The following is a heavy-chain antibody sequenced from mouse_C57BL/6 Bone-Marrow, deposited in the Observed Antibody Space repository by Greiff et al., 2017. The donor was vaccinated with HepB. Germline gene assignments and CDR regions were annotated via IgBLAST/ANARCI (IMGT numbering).Heavy chain of an antibody. CDR2: ISYDGSN. CDR1: GYSITSGYY. V-gene: IGHV3-6*01. Sequence: EVKLQESGPGLVKPSQSLSLTCSVTGYSITSGYYWNWIRQFPGNKLEWMGYISYDGSNNYNPSLKNRISITRDTSKNQFFLKLNSVTTEDTATYYCARRGYYDYDVGGYYYAMDYWGQGTSVTVSS. J-gene: IGHJ4*01. D-gene: IGHD2-4*01. CDR3: ARRGYYDYDVGGYYYAMDY.